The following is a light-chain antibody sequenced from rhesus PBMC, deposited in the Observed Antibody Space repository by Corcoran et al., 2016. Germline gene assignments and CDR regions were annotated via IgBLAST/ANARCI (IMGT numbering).Light chain of an antibody. V-gene: IGLV2-13*02. CDR2: EVS. Sequence: QAALTQSPSVSGSPGQSVTISCTGTRSDIGNYNRVSWYQQHPGKAPKLMIYEVSKRPSGVSDRFSGSKSGNTASLTISGLQAEDEADYYCSSYARSSALIFGAGTRLTVL. CDR1: RSDIGNYNR. CDR3: SSYARSSALI. J-gene: IGLJ1*01.